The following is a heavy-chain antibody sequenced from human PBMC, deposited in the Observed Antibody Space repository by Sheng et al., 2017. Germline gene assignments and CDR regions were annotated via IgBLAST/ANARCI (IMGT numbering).Heavy chain of an antibody. CDR1: GYTFTGYY. CDR2: INPNSVGT. CDR3: ARDRREWELLLSFDY. Sequence: VQLVQSGAEVKKPGASVKVSCKASGYTFTGYYMHWVRQAPGQGLEWMGWINPNSVGTNYAQKFQGRVTMTRDTSISTAYMELSRLRSDDTAVYYCARDRREWELLLSFDYWGQGTLVTVSS. J-gene: IGHJ4*02. D-gene: IGHD1-26*01. V-gene: IGHV1-2*02.